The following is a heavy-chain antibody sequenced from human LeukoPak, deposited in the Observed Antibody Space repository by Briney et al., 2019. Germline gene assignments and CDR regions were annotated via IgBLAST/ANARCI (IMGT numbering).Heavy chain of an antibody. V-gene: IGHV3-30*18. J-gene: IGHJ6*02. CDR1: GFTFSSYG. CDR2: ISYDGSNK. D-gene: IGHD3-3*01. Sequence: GGSLRLSCAASGFTFSSYGMHWVRQDPGKGLEWVAVISYDGSNKYYADSVKGRFTISRDNSKNTLYLQMNSLRAEDTAVYYCAKGVPEYDFWSGYYPGQYGMDVWGQGTTVTVSS. CDR3: AKGVPEYDFWSGYYPGQYGMDV.